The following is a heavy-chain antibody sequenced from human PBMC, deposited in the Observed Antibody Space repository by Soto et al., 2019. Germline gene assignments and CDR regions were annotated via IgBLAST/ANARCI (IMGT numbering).Heavy chain of an antibody. D-gene: IGHD6-6*01. CDR1: GFTFSSYA. Sequence: QVQLVESGGGVVQPGRSLRLSCAASGFTFSSYAMHWVRQAPGKGLEWVAVISYDGSNKYYADSVKGRFTISRDNSKNTLYLQMNSLRAEDTAVYYCAKGEVAARPYHYYGMDVWGQGTTVTVSS. V-gene: IGHV3-30*04. CDR3: AKGEVAARPYHYYGMDV. J-gene: IGHJ6*02. CDR2: ISYDGSNK.